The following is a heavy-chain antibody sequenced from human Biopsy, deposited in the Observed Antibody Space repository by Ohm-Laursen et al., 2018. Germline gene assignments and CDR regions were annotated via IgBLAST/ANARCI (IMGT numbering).Heavy chain of an antibody. V-gene: IGHV4-59*12. Sequence: SETLSFTCTVSSGTISSIYWGRLRPTPGQGLEWIGYIYYSGSTNYNSSLKSRISMSVDTSRNQFSLKLSSVTAADTAVYYCARATNSTGWPYYYFYGMDVWGQGTTVTVSS. CDR2: IYYSGST. CDR1: SGTISSIY. J-gene: IGHJ6*02. D-gene: IGHD2/OR15-2a*01. CDR3: ARATNSTGWPYYYFYGMDV.